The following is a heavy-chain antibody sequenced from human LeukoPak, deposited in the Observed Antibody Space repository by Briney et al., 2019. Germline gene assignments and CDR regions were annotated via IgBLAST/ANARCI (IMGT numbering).Heavy chain of an antibody. D-gene: IGHD3-3*01. CDR2: ISSSGSTI. Sequence: GGSLRLPCAASGFTFSRYIMNWVRQFPGKGLEWVSYISSSGSTIYYADSVKGRFTISRDNAQKSLYLQMNSLRDEDTAVYYCARPYTRAHYDPFAYWGEPSLVTVSS. CDR3: ARPYTRAHYDPFAY. J-gene: IGHJ4*02. V-gene: IGHV3-48*02. CDR1: GFTFSRYI.